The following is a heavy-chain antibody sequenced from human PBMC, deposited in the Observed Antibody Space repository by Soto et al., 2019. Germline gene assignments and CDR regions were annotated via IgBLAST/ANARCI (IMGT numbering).Heavy chain of an antibody. D-gene: IGHD5-18*01. CDR1: GGTFSSYT. V-gene: IGHV1-69*04. J-gene: IGHJ4*02. Sequence: ASVKVSCKASGGTFSSYTISWVRQAPGQGLEWMGRIIPILGIANYAQKFQGRVTITADKSTSTAYMELSSLRSEDTAVYYCARDAGYSYGMSYFDYWGQGTLVTVSS. CDR3: ARDAGYSYGMSYFDY. CDR2: IIPILGIA.